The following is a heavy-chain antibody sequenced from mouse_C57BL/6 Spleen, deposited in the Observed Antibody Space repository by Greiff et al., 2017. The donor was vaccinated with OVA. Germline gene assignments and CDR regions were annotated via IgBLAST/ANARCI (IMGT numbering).Heavy chain of an antibody. J-gene: IGHJ2*01. CDR1: GYTFTSYW. Sequence: QVQLQQPGTELVKPGASVKLSCKASGYTFTSYWMHWVKQRPGQGLEWIGNINPSNGGTNYNEKFKSKATLTVDKSSSTAYMQLSSLTSEDSAVYYGARSSGTGGYYFDYWGQGTTLTVSS. CDR3: ARSSGTGGYYFDY. D-gene: IGHD4-1*01. CDR2: INPSNGGT. V-gene: IGHV1-53*01.